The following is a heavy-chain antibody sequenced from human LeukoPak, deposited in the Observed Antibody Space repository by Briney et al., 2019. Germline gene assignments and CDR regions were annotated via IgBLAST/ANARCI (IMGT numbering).Heavy chain of an antibody. CDR1: GFTFNYYD. V-gene: IGHV3-13*01. J-gene: IGHJ4*02. CDR2: IRTTGDT. Sequence: GGSLRLSCAVSGFTFNYYDMHWVRQAPGKRLEWVSAIRTTGDTHYPDSVKGRFAMSREDAKNSVHLQMNTLRAGDTAVYYCAALLWFGELYLPFDYWGQGTLVTVSS. D-gene: IGHD3-10*01. CDR3: AALLWFGELYLPFDY.